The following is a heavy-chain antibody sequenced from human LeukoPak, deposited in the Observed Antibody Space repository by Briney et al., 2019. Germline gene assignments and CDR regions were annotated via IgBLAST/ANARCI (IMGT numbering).Heavy chain of an antibody. CDR1: GFTFSSYG. CDR2: IWYGGSNK. V-gene: IGHV3-33*08. J-gene: IGHJ4*02. CDR3: ARSGPIDC. Sequence: GRSLRLSCAASGFTFSSYGMHWVRQAPGKGLEWVAVIWYGGSNKYYADSVKGRFTISRDNSKNTLYLQMNSLRAEDTAVYYCARSGPIDCWGQGTLVTVSS.